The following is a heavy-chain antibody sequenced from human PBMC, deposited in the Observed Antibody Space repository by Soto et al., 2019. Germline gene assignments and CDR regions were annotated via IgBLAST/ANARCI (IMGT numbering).Heavy chain of an antibody. CDR2: IYHSGST. Sequence: SETLSLTCAVSGGSISSGGYSWSWIRQPPGKGLEWIGYIYHSGSTYYKPSLKNRVNKSVDMSKNQFSLKLSSVTAADTAVYYCARLRYSYGYYFDYWGQGTLVTVSS. CDR1: GGSISSGGYS. D-gene: IGHD5-18*01. V-gene: IGHV4-30-2*01. CDR3: ARLRYSYGYYFDY. J-gene: IGHJ4*02.